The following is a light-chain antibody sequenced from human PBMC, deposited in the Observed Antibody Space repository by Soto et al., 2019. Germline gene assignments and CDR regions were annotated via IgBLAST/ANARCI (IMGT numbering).Light chain of an antibody. Sequence: SYELTQPPSVSVSPGQTASITCAGDKLGDKYACWYQQKPGQSPVLVIHQDFKRPSGIPERFSGSNSGNTATLTISGTQAMDEADYYCQAWESSTSHVVFGGGTKDTVL. CDR1: KLGDKY. V-gene: IGLV3-1*01. CDR3: QAWESSTSHVV. J-gene: IGLJ2*01. CDR2: QDF.